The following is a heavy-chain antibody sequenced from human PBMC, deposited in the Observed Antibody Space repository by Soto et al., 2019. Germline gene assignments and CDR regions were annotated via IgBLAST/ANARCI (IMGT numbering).Heavy chain of an antibody. Sequence: SETLSLTCTVSGGSISSYYWSWIRQPPGKGLEWIGYIYYSGSTNYNPSLKSRVTISVDTSKNQFSLKLSSVTAADTAVYYCGAQDYVAKGYHFGTWGQGTMVTVSS. V-gene: IGHV4-59*08. CDR3: GAQDYVAKGYHFGT. J-gene: IGHJ5*02. CDR1: GGSISSYY. D-gene: IGHD4-17*01. CDR2: IYYSGST.